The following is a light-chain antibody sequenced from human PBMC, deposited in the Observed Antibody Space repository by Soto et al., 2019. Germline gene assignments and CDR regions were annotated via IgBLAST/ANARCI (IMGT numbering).Light chain of an antibody. J-gene: IGKJ4*01. V-gene: IGKV3-11*01. Sequence: EIVLTQSPATLSLSPGERVTLSCRASQSVSSYLAWYQQKPGQAPRLLIYDASNRGTGIPARFSGSGSGTDFTLTISSLEPEDFAVYYCQQRSNWPLTFGGGTEVEIK. CDR1: QSVSSY. CDR3: QQRSNWPLT. CDR2: DAS.